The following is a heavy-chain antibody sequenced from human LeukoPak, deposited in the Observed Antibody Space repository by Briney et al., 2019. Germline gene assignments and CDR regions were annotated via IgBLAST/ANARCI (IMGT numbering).Heavy chain of an antibody. J-gene: IGHJ4*02. Sequence: SETLSLTCTVSGGSISSYYLSWIRQPPRKGLEWIGYIYYSGSTNYNPSLKSRVTISVETSKNQLCLKLSSVTAAERAVYYCGRVTGYMIEDYFDYWGEGTLVTVSS. CDR3: GRVTGYMIEDYFDY. D-gene: IGHD3-22*01. V-gene: IGHV4-59*01. CDR2: IYYSGST. CDR1: GGSISSYY.